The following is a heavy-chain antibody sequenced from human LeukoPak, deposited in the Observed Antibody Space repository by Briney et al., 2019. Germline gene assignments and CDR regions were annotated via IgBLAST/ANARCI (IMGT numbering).Heavy chain of an antibody. CDR1: GYALTELS. Sequence: ASVKVSCKISGYALTELSMHWVRQAPGKGLEWMGGFDPEDGETIYAQKFQGRVTLTEDTSTDTSYLELSSLTSEDTAVYYCLTVLYGRPWNPVGGGGLWGQGTLVTVSS. V-gene: IGHV1-24*01. D-gene: IGHD1-1*01. CDR3: LTVLYGRPWNPVGGGGL. J-gene: IGHJ4*02. CDR2: FDPEDGET.